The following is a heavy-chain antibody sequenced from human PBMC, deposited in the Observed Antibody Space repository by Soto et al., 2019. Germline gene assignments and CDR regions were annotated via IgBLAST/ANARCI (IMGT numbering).Heavy chain of an antibody. V-gene: IGHV3-23*01. CDR2: IGSSGST. Sequence: EVQLLESGGGLVQPGGSLRLSCAASGFTFRSYTLSWVRQALGKGLEWVSTIGSSGSTYYADSAKGRFTISRDNSKNTLYFQMNSLRAEDTAVYYCAKDLGAVHGTGDGFDHWGQGTLVTVSS. CDR3: AKDLGAVHGTGDGFDH. CDR1: GFTFRSYT. J-gene: IGHJ4*02. D-gene: IGHD6-19*01.